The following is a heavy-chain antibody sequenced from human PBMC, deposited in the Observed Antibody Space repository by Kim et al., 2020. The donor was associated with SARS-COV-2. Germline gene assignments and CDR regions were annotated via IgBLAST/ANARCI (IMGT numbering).Heavy chain of an antibody. D-gene: IGHD2-21*01. V-gene: IGHV4-59*01. CDR3: ARGGGDPGVNRDAFDI. CDR2: IYYSGST. CDR1: GGSISSYY. J-gene: IGHJ3*02. Sequence: SETLSLTCTVSGGSISSYYWSWIRQPPGKGLEWIGYIYYSGSTNYNPSLKSRVTISVDTSKNQFSLKLSSVTAADTAVYYCARGGGDPGVNRDAFDIWGQGTMVTVSS.